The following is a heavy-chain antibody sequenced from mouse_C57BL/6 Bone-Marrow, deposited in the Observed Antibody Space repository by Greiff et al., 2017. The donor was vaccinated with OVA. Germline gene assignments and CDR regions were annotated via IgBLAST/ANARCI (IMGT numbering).Heavy chain of an antibody. J-gene: IGHJ2*01. V-gene: IGHV7-3*01. CDR2: IRNKANGYTT. Sequence: EVQRVESGGGLVQPGGSLSLSCAASGFTFTDYYMSWVRQPPGKALEWLGFIRNKANGYTTEYSASVKGRFTISRDNSQSILYLQMNALRAEDSATYYCAMGGYDAYYFDYWGQGTTLTVSS. CDR1: GFTFTDYY. CDR3: AMGGYDAYYFDY. D-gene: IGHD2-2*01.